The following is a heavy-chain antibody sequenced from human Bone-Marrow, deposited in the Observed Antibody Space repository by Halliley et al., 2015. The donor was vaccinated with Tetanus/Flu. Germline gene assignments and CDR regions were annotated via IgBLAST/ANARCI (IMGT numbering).Heavy chain of an antibody. CDR1: GFTFSSYG. CDR3: AKDGRAAGGHWFFDV. J-gene: IGHJ2*01. D-gene: IGHD6-13*01. CDR2: LSDNGSNK. V-gene: IGHV3-30*18. Sequence: SLRLSCAASGFTFSSYGMHWVRQAPGKGLEWVAVLSDNGSNKFYADSVRGRFTISRDNANNTLNLQLNSLRDADTAIYYCAKDGRAAGGHWFFDVWGRGTLVTVSS.